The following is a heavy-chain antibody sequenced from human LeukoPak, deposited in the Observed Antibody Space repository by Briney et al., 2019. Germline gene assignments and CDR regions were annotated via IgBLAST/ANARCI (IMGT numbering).Heavy chain of an antibody. V-gene: IGHV1-46*03. CDR2: LNPSGGST. J-gene: IGHJ6*03. CDR3: ARAYCGGDCYGLDYYYYYMDV. CDR1: GYTFTRYQ. Sequence: GASVKVSCKASGYTFTRYQMHWVRQAPGQGLEWMGILNPSGGSTSYAQKFQGRVTMTRDTSTSTVYMELSSLRSEDTAVYYCARAYCGGDCYGLDYYYYYMDVWGKGTTVTVSS. D-gene: IGHD2-21*01.